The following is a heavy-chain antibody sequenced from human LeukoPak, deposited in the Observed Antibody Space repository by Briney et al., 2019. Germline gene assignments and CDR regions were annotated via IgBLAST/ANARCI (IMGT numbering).Heavy chain of an antibody. CDR2: IYYSGST. Sequence: SETLSLTCTVSGGSISSSSYYWGWIRQPPGKGLERIGSIYYSGSTYYNPSLKSRVTISVDTSKNQFSLKLSSVTAADTAVYYCARAPRLWGYDSSVNNQIFDYWGQEPWSPSPQ. D-gene: IGHD3-22*01. J-gene: IGHJ4*01. V-gene: IGHV4-39*07. CDR1: GGSISSSSYY. CDR3: ARAPRLWGYDSSVNNQIFDY.